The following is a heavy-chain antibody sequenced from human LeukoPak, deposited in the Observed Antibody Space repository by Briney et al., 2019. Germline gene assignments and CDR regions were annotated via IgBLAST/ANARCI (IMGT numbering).Heavy chain of an antibody. J-gene: IGHJ4*02. CDR1: GGIFSSCA. Sequence: GSSVKVSCKASGGIFSSCAISWVRQAPGQGLEWMGRIIPILGIANYEQKFQGRVTITADKSTSTAYMDLSSLRSEDTAVYYCARDLPPYYFDYWGQGTLVTVSS. CDR2: IIPILGIA. V-gene: IGHV1-69*04. CDR3: ARDLPPYYFDY.